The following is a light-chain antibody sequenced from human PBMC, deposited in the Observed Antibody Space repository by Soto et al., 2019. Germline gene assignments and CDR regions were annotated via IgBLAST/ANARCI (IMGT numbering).Light chain of an antibody. CDR3: QQYGSSPPVYT. V-gene: IGKV3-20*01. CDR2: GAS. J-gene: IGKJ2*01. Sequence: EIVLTQSPGTLSLSPGERATLSCRASQSVSSNYLAWYQQKPGQAPRLLIYGASSRLTGIPDRFSGSGSGTDFTLTISRLEPEDFAVYYCQQYGSSPPVYTFGQGTQL. CDR1: QSVSSNY.